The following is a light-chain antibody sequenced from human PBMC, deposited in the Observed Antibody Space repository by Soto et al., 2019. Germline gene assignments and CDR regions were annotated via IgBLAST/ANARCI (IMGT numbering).Light chain of an antibody. CDR2: SND. CDR3: EAWDDSLSGPV. CDR1: GSTIGSNT. V-gene: IGLV1-44*01. J-gene: IGLJ2*01. Sequence: QSALTQPPSASGTPGQRVTISCSGSGSTIGSNTVNWYQHLPGTAPKVVIHSNDQRPSGVPDRFSASKSGTSASLAISGLQSEDEADYYCEAWDDSLSGPVFGGGT.